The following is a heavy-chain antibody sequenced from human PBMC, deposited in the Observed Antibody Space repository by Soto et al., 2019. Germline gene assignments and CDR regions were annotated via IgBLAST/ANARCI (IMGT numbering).Heavy chain of an antibody. J-gene: IGHJ4*02. CDR1: GYTFTSYG. D-gene: IGHD6-13*01. V-gene: IGHV1-18*04. CDR2: ISPYTGNT. Sequence: GAAVKVSCKASGYTFTSYGIRWVRQAPGQGLEWMGWISPYTGNTNYAQKLQDRVTMTTDTSTSTAYMELRSLRSDDTAVYFCAKDQSAAGTVDYWGPGTMVTVSS. CDR3: AKDQSAAGTVDY.